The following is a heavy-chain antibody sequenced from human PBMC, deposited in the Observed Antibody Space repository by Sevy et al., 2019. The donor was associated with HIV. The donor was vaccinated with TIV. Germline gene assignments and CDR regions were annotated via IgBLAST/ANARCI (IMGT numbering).Heavy chain of an antibody. J-gene: IGHJ6*02. D-gene: IGHD2-2*02. V-gene: IGHV4-59*01. CDR1: GGSISSYY. Sequence: SETLSLTCTVSGGSISSYYWSWIRQPPGKGLEWIGYIYYSGSTNYNPSLKSRVTISVDTSKHQFSLKLSSVTAAETAVYYCARGEIPSPYYYGMDVWGQGTTVTVSS. CDR2: IYYSGST. CDR3: ARGEIPSPYYYGMDV.